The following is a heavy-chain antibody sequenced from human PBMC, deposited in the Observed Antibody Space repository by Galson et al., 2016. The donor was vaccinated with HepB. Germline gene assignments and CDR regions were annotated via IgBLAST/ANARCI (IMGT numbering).Heavy chain of an antibody. CDR1: GGSITSYY. Sequence: ETLSLTCIVSGGSITSYYWSWIRQPPGKGLEWIGFIYYSGNTNYKPSLKSRVSISVDTSKNQFSLKLSSVTAADAAVYYCARAANYYDSGGYYKGAFDQWGQGILVTVSS. CDR3: ARAANYYDSGGYYKGAFDQ. J-gene: IGHJ4*02. CDR2: IYYSGNT. V-gene: IGHV4-59*01. D-gene: IGHD3-22*01.